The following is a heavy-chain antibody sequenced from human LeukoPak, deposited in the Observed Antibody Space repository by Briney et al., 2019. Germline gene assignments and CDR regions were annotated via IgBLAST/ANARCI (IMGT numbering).Heavy chain of an antibody. Sequence: ASVKVSRKASGYTFTSYGISWVRQAPGQGLEWMGWISAYNGNTNYAQKLQGRVTMTTDTSTSTAYMELRSLRSDDTAVYYCASRASPYDILTGLYAFDIWGQGTMVTVSS. CDR1: GYTFTSYG. CDR2: ISAYNGNT. V-gene: IGHV1-18*01. CDR3: ASRASPYDILTGLYAFDI. J-gene: IGHJ3*02. D-gene: IGHD3-9*01.